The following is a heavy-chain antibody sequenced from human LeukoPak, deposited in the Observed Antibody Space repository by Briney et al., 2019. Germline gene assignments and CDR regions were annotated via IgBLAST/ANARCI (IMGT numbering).Heavy chain of an antibody. CDR1: GFPFRSYW. J-gene: IGHJ4*02. CDR2: IDNDAYSS. Sequence: GGSLRLSCAASGFPFRSYWMHWVRQAPGKGLVWVARIDNDAYSSVYADSVKGRFTISRDNSKNTLFLQRNRLRDEDTAVYYCARGLRGPDYWGQGTQVTVSS. V-gene: IGHV3-74*01. CDR3: ARGLRGPDY.